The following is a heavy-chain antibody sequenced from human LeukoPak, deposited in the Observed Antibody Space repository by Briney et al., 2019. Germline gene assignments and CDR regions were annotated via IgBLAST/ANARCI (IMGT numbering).Heavy chain of an antibody. J-gene: IGHJ4*02. V-gene: IGHV3-23*01. CDR2: ITNSGENT. CDR3: ATGATIPAGFDF. D-gene: IGHD5-24*01. CDR1: GFSFPYG. Sequence: PGGSLRLSCEASGFSFPYGMSWVRQAPGKGLEWVSGITNSGENTYYADSVKGRFTISRDNSKNTLFLEMNSLRVEDTAVYYCATGATIPAGFDFWGQGTLVTVSS.